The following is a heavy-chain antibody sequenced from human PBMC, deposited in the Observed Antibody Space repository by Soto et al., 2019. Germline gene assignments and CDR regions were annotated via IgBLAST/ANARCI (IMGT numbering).Heavy chain of an antibody. CDR3: ARDLSVYCISTSCYGVRFDP. V-gene: IGHV4-30-4*01. Sequence: QVQLQESGPGLVKPSQTLSLTCTVSGGSISSGDYYWSWIRQPPGKGLEWIGYIYYSGSTYYNPSLKSRVTISVDTSKNQFSLKLSSVTAADTAVYYCARDLSVYCISTSCYGVRFDPWGQGTLVTVSS. CDR1: GGSISSGDYY. J-gene: IGHJ5*02. D-gene: IGHD2-2*01. CDR2: IYYSGST.